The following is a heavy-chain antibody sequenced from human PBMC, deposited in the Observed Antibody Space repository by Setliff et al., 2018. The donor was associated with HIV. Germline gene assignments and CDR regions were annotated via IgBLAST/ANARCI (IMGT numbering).Heavy chain of an antibody. Sequence: SETLSLTCAVSGYSISSGYYWGWIRQPPGKGLEWIGSIYHSGSTYYNPSLKSRVTISVDTSKNQFSLKLSSVTAADTAVYYCARYLGDSGSPQYYYYYGMDVWGQGTTVTVSS. CDR3: ARYLGDSGSPQYYYYYGMDV. CDR2: IYHSGST. D-gene: IGHD3-10*01. J-gene: IGHJ6*02. V-gene: IGHV4-38-2*01. CDR1: GYSISSGYY.